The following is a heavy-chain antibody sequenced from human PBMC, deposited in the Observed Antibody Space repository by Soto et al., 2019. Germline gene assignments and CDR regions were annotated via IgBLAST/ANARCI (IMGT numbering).Heavy chain of an antibody. CDR3: ARGPQDILDH. J-gene: IGHJ4*02. CDR1: GYPFTHYS. V-gene: IGHV1-18*01. D-gene: IGHD2-15*01. CDR2: ISPFNGNT. Sequence: ASVKVSCKSSGYPFTHYSITWVRQAPGQGLEWMGWISPFNGNTNYGQTLQGRVTLTTDTSTSTVYMELRSLRSDDTAVYYCARGPQDILDHWGRGTLVTVSS.